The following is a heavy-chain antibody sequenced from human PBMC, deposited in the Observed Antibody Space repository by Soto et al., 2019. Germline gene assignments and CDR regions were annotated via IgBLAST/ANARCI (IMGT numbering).Heavy chain of an antibody. D-gene: IGHD6-19*01. CDR1: GFTFSSNG. CDR2: ISHDGTDR. J-gene: IGHJ5*02. V-gene: IGHV3-30*18. Sequence: QVELVESGGGVVQPGRSLRLSCEASGFTFSSNGMHWVRQAPGKGLEWVAAISHDGTDRYYANSVKGRFTISRDNSKNTLYLQMNSLRSEDTAIYYCPKGTAVAYQWFDPWGQGTLVTVSS. CDR3: PKGTAVAYQWFDP.